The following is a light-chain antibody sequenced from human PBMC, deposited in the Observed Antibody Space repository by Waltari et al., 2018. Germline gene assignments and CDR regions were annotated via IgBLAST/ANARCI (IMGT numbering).Light chain of an antibody. CDR2: RND. V-gene: IGLV1-47*01. J-gene: IGLJ3*02. Sequence: QSVLTQPPSASGTPGQRVTISCSGSSSNIALSSLYWYQQLPGTAPKLLINRNDHRPSGVPDRFSGSKSGTSASLAISGLRSEDEAEYYCAAWDDSLGGPVFGGGTKVTVL. CDR3: AAWDDSLGGPV. CDR1: SSNIALSS.